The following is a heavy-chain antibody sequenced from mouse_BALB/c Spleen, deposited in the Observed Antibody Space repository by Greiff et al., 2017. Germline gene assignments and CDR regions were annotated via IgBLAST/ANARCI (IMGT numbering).Heavy chain of an antibody. J-gene: IGHJ2*01. D-gene: IGHD2-1*01. CDR1: GYTFTSYW. Sequence: VQLQQSGAELAKPGASVKLSCKASGYTFTSYWMHWVKQRPGQGLEWIGEINPSNGRTNYNEKFKSKATLTVDKSSSTAYMQLSSLTSEDSAVYYCARGELGNYVVDYWGQGTTLTVSS. CDR2: INPSNGRT. CDR3: ARGELGNYVVDY. V-gene: IGHV1S81*02.